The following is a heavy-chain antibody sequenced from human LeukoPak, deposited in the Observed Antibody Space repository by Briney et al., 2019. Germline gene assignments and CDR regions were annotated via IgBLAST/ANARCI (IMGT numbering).Heavy chain of an antibody. CDR3: ASDNRGYSSSWSTICYYYYYMDV. CDR2: ISYDGSNK. Sequence: GGSLRLSCAASGFTFSSYAMHWVRQAPGKGLEWVAVISYDGSNKYYADSVKGRFTISRDNSKDTLYLQMNSLGAEDTAVYYCASDNRGYSSSWSTICYYYYYMDVWGKGTTVTVSS. V-gene: IGHV3-30*01. CDR1: GFTFSSYA. J-gene: IGHJ6*03. D-gene: IGHD6-13*01.